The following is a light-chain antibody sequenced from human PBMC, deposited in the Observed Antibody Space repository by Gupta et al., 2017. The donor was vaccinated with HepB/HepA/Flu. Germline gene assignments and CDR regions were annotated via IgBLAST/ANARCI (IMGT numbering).Light chain of an antibody. V-gene: IGKV1-5*03. Sequence: DIQMTQSPSPLSASVGDRVTITCRASQSISSWFAWYQQKPGKAPKLLIYRASRLESGVPSRFSGSGSGTELALNISSLQPDDFATYCRQQYRTFGQGTKVEIK. CDR1: QSISSW. CDR2: RAS. J-gene: IGKJ1*01. CDR3: QQYRT.